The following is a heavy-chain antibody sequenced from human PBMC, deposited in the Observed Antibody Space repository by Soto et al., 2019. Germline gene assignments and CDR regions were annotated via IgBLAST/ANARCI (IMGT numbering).Heavy chain of an antibody. Sequence: QITLKESGPPLVKPTQTLTLTCTFSGFSLSTSGVGVRWIRQPPGQALEWLALVYWDDDKRYSPSLKSRLTITKDTSKNHVVLTMTNMDPVDTATYYCADRHDHSYDSGGPFDYWGQGTLVTVSS. V-gene: IGHV2-5*02. CDR3: ADRHDHSYDSGGPFDY. CDR2: VYWDDDK. D-gene: IGHD3-22*01. J-gene: IGHJ4*02. CDR1: GFSLSTSGVG.